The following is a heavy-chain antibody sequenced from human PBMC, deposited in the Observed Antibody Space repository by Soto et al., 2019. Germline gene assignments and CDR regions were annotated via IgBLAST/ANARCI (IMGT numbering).Heavy chain of an antibody. CDR2: IVVGSGNT. CDR1: GFSFTSSA. D-gene: IGHD3-22*01. J-gene: IGHJ5*02. V-gene: IGHV1-58*01. Sequence: ASVKVSCKASGFSFTSSAVQWVRQARGQRLEWIGWIVVGSGNTNYAQTFQERVTITRDMSTSTAYMELSSLRSEDTALYYCAAGLSYYSDSSGYYEDNWFDPWGQGTLVTVSS. CDR3: AAGLSYYSDSSGYYEDNWFDP.